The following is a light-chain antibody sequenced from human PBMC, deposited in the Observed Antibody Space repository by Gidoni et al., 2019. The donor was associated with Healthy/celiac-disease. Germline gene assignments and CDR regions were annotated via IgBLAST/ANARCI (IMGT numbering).Light chain of an antibody. CDR1: QSVSSSY. CDR2: GAS. CDR3: QQYGSSPLAT. V-gene: IGKV3-20*01. J-gene: IGKJ2*01. Sequence: EIALTQSPGTLSLSPGERATLSCTASQSVSSSYLAWYQQKPGQAPRLLIYGASSRATGIPDRFSGSGSGTDFTLTISRLEPEDFAVYYCQQYGSSPLATFGQGTKLEIK.